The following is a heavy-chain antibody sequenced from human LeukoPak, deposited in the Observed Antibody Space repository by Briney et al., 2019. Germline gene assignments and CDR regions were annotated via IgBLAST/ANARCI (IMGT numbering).Heavy chain of an antibody. CDR1: RFTFSSYG. V-gene: IGHV3-30*18. CDR2: ISYDGNNR. D-gene: IGHD3-16*01. CDR3: AKVKGEVIGAFDI. J-gene: IGHJ3*02. Sequence: GGSLRLSCAASRFTFSSYGMHWVRQAPGKGLEWVAVISYDGNNRYYADSVKGRFTISRYSSKNTLYLQMNSLRAEDTAVYYCAKVKGEVIGAFDIWGQGIMVTVSS.